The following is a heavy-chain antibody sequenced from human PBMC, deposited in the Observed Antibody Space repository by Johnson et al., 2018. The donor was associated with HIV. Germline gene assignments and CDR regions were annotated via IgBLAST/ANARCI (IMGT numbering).Heavy chain of an antibody. CDR2: LFSGGTT. D-gene: IGHD1-26*01. V-gene: IGHV3-66*01. Sequence: VQLVESGGGVVQPGRSLRLSCAASGFTFSSYAMHWVRQAPGKGLEWVSVLFSGGTTYYADSVRGSFTISRANSKNTLYLQMNSLRAEDTAVYYCARDPSGSYAEVTPDARFDIWGQGTMVTVSS. J-gene: IGHJ3*02. CDR3: ARDPSGSYAEVTPDARFDI. CDR1: GFTFSSYA.